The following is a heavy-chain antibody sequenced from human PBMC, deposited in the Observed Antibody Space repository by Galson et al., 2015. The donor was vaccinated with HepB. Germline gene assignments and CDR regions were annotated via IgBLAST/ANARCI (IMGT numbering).Heavy chain of an antibody. CDR1: GFTFSRNW. CDR3: PRGPY. V-gene: IGHV3-7*03. Sequence: LRLSCAASGFTFSRNWMSWVHQAPGQGLEWVANIKQDGSEKYYVDSVKGRFTISKDNANNSLHLQMNSLRVEDTAVYYCPRGPYWGQGTLVIVSS. CDR2: IKQDGSEK. J-gene: IGHJ1*01.